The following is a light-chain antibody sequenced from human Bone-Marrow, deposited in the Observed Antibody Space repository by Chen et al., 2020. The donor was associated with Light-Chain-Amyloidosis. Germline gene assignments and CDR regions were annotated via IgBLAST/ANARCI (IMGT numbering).Light chain of an antibody. CDR2: DDS. Sequence: SYVLTQPSSVSVAPGQKATIACGGNNIGSTSVHWYQQTPGQAPLLVVYDDSDRPSGIPERLSDSNSGNTATLTSSRVEAGDEADYYCQVWDRSSDRPVFGGGTKLTVL. CDR1: NIGSTS. J-gene: IGLJ3*02. CDR3: QVWDRSSDRPV. V-gene: IGLV3-21*02.